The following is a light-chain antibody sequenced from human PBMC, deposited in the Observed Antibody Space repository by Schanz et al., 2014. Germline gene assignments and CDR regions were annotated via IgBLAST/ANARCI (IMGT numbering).Light chain of an antibody. Sequence: EIVMTQSSGTLSVSPGERATLSCRASQSISSNLAWYQQKPGQAPRLLIYGASTRATGIPDRFSGSGSGTDFTLTISRLEPEDFAVYYCQQYVTSPYTFGQGTKLEIK. CDR3: QQYVTSPYT. CDR2: GAS. CDR1: QSISSN. J-gene: IGKJ2*01. V-gene: IGKV3-20*01.